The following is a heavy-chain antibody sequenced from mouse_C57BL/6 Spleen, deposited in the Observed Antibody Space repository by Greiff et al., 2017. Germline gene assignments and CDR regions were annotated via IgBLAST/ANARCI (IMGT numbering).Heavy chain of an antibody. V-gene: IGHV1-81*01. CDR2: IYPRSGNT. Sequence: QVQLQQSGAELARPGASVKLSCKASGYTFTSYGISWVKQRTGQGLEWIGEIYPRSGNTYYNEKFKGKATLTADKSSSTAYMELRSLTSEDSAVCFCAIGIYYGSSDYAMDYWGQGTSLTVSS. J-gene: IGHJ4*01. CDR1: GYTFTSYG. D-gene: IGHD1-1*01. CDR3: AIGIYYGSSDYAMDY.